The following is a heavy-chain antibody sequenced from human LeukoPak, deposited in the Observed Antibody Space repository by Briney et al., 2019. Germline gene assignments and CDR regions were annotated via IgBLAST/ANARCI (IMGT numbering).Heavy chain of an antibody. Sequence: KPSETLSLTCAVYGGSFSGYYWSWIRQPPGKGLEWIGEINHSGSTNYNPSLKSRVTISVDTSKNQFSLKLSSVTAADTAVYYCARHGASMNYFDYWGQGTLVTVSS. J-gene: IGHJ4*02. V-gene: IGHV4-34*01. CDR1: GGSFSGYY. CDR2: INHSGST. CDR3: ARHGASMNYFDY. D-gene: IGHD3-16*01.